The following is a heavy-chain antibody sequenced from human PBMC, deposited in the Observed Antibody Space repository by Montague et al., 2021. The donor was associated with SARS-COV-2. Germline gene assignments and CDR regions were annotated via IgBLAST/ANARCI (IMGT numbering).Heavy chain of an antibody. Sequence: SETLSLTCAVYGGSFSNYYWSWICQPPGKGLEWIGKINHSGSTNYNPSXXIRVTISVDMSKNQSSLKLSPVTAADTAVYYCARGGTVTTFFSPKRTRRYNWFDPWGQGTLVTVSS. V-gene: IGHV4-34*01. D-gene: IGHD4-17*01. J-gene: IGHJ5*02. CDR2: INHSGST. CDR3: ARGGTVTTFFSPKRTRRYNWFDP. CDR1: GGSFSNYY.